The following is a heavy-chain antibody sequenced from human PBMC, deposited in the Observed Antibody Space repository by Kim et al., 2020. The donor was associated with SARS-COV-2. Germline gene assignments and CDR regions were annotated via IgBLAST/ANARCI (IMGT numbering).Heavy chain of an antibody. CDR3: AKMTTAVLRSYW. CDR2: VSGSGGAT. Sequence: GGSLRLSCAASGFTFSHYAMNWVRQAPGKGLEWVSTVSGSGGATYYADSAKGRFTISRDNSKNVLFLQMDSLRDDDTAVYYCAKMTTAVLRSYW. D-gene: IGHD4-17*01. J-gene: IGHJ2*01. V-gene: IGHV3-23*01. CDR1: GFTFSHYA.